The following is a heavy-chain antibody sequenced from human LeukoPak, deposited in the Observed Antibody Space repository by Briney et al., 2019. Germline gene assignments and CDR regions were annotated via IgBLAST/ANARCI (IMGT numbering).Heavy chain of an antibody. CDR2: INSDGSST. CDR1: GFTFSSYW. D-gene: IGHD3-10*01. CDR3: ARTHYPLRPYYYGSGSYYHAFDI. J-gene: IGHJ3*02. Sequence: GGSLRLSCAASGFTFSSYWMHWVRQAPGKGPVWVSRINSDGSSTSYADSVKGRFTISRDNAKNTLYLQMNSLRAEDTAVYYCARTHYPLRPYYYGSGSYYHAFDIWGQGTMVTVSS. V-gene: IGHV3-74*01.